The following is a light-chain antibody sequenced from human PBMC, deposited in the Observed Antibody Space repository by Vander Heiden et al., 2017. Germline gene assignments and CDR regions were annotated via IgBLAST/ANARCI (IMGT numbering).Light chain of an antibody. CDR1: QSVLSSFNSKNH. J-gene: IGKJ1*01. Sequence: IVLTQSPDSLAVSLGERAPINCKSSQSVLSSFNSKNHLAWFRQKPRQPPELLIYWASTRESGVPDRFSGSGSGTDFTLTISNMQAEDVAVYYCEQHSTKTFGQGTKVEIK. CDR2: WAS. V-gene: IGKV4-1*01. CDR3: EQHSTKT.